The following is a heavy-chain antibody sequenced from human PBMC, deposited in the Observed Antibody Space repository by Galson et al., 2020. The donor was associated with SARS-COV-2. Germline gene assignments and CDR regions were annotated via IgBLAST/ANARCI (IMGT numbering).Heavy chain of an antibody. J-gene: IGHJ4*02. CDR2: IKQDGSEK. CDR1: GFTFSSYW. Sequence: GGSLRLSCAASGFTFSSYWMSWVRQAPGKGLEWVANIKQDGSEKYYVDSVKGRFTISRDNAKNSLYLQMNSLRAEDTAVYYCAREWPTGNAAFDYWGQGTLVTVSS. D-gene: IGHD4-4*01. CDR3: AREWPTGNAAFDY. V-gene: IGHV3-7*03.